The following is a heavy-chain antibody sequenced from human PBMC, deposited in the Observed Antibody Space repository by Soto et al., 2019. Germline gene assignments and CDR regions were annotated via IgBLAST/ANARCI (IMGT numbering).Heavy chain of an antibody. D-gene: IGHD3-16*01. CDR1: GYTCTSYG. J-gene: IGHJ5*02. Sequence: ASVKVSCKASGYTCTSYGISWVRQAPGQGLEWTGWISTYNGNTNYAQKLQGRVTMTTDTSTSTAYMELRSLRSDDTAVYYCARDKSTEGSYVFPNWFDPCGEVNLVTVSS. CDR3: ARDKSTEGSYVFPNWFDP. V-gene: IGHV1-18*01. CDR2: ISTYNGNT.